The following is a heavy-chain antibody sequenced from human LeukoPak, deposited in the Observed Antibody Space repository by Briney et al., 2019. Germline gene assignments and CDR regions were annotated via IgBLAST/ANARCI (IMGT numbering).Heavy chain of an antibody. V-gene: IGHV1-2*02. D-gene: IGHD4-17*01. Sequence: ASVKVSCKASGYTFTAYFIHWVRQAPGQGLEWMGWINPNSGDTDYAQKFQGRATMTRDTSISTAYMEVSSLRSDDTAMYYCARVSWYGDPPSAWFDPWGQGTPVTVSS. J-gene: IGHJ5*02. CDR3: ARVSWYGDPPSAWFDP. CDR1: GYTFTAYF. CDR2: INPNSGDT.